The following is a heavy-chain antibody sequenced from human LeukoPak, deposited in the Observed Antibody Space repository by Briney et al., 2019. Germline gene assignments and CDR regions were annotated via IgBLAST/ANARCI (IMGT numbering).Heavy chain of an antibody. V-gene: IGHV3-43*01. CDR1: GFTFDDYT. J-gene: IGHJ4*02. CDR3: AKDRGITTVDYFDY. CDR2: ISWDGGST. Sequence: PGGSLRLSCAASGFTFDDYTMHWVRQAPGKGLEWVSLISWDGGSTYYADSVKGRFTISRDNSKNSLYLQMNSLRTEDTALYYCAKDRGITTVDYFDYRGQGTLVTVSS. D-gene: IGHD3-10*01.